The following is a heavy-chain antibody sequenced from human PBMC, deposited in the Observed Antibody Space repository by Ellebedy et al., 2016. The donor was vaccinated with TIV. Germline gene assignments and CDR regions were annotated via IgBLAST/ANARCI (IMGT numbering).Heavy chain of an antibody. V-gene: IGHV2-5*02. CDR2: IYWDDDK. D-gene: IGHD2-15*01. Sequence: SGPTLVKPTQTLTLTCTFSGFSLSTSGVGVGWIRQPPGKALECLALIYWDDDKRYSPSLKSRLTISKDTSKSQVVLTMTNMDPVDTATYYCARIPYCSGGSCYSSYGMDVWGQGTTVTVSS. J-gene: IGHJ6*02. CDR3: ARIPYCSGGSCYSSYGMDV. CDR1: GFSLSTSGVG.